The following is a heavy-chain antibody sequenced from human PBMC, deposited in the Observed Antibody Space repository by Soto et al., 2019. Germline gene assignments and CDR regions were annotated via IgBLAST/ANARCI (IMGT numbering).Heavy chain of an antibody. CDR2: IYWYDDK. CDR1: GFSLTTRGVG. J-gene: IGHJ5*02. V-gene: IGHV2-5*01. Sequence: QITLKESGPTLVKPTQTLTLTCTFSGFSLTTRGVGVGWIRQPPRKALECLALIYWYDDKRYSPSLQSTISITKDTSKNQVVLTTTTVDPVDTATYYCAHNPNYYPYDWFDPWGQGNLVSVSS. D-gene: IGHD3-10*01. CDR3: AHNPNYYPYDWFDP.